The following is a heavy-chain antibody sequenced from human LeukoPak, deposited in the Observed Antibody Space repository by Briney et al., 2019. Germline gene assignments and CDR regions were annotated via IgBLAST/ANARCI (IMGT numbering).Heavy chain of an antibody. CDR3: ARVGATVDY. D-gene: IGHD1-26*01. V-gene: IGHV4-59*05. Sequence: SETLSLTCTVSGGSISSYYWSWIRQPPGKGLEWIGSIYYSGSTYYNPSLKSRVTISVDTSKNQFSLKLSSVTAADTAVYYCARVGATVDYWGQGTLVTVSS. J-gene: IGHJ4*02. CDR1: GGSISSYY. CDR2: IYYSGST.